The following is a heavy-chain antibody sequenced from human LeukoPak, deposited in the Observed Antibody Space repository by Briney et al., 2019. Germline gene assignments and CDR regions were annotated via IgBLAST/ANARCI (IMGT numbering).Heavy chain of an antibody. CDR1: GFTFSSYS. CDR2: ISSSSSYI. CDR3: ARYRSVKPYYYYMDV. V-gene: IGHV3-21*01. J-gene: IGHJ6*03. Sequence: PGGSLRLSCAASGFTFSSYSMNWVRQAPGKGLEWVSSISSSSSYIYYADSVKGRFTISRDNAKNSLYLQMNSPRAEDTAVYYCARYRSVKPYYYYMDVWGKGTTVTVSS.